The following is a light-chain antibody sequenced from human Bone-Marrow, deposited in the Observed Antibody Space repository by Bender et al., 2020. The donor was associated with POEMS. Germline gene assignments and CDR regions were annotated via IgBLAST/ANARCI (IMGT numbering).Light chain of an antibody. CDR1: DLGDKY. V-gene: IGLV3-1*01. J-gene: IGLJ2*01. CDR3: QAWEKYSVK. Sequence: SYEVTQPPSVSVSPGQTASITCSGDDLGDKYVAWYQQKPGQSPVLVIYQDTKRPSGIPERFSGSNSGNTATLTISGTQAMDEADYYCQAWEKYSVKFGGGTKLTVL. CDR2: QDT.